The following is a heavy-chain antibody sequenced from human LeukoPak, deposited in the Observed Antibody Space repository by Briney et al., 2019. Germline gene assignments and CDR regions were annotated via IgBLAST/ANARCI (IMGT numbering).Heavy chain of an antibody. D-gene: IGHD3-22*01. CDR3: ARDYYDSSGYYLGWFDP. V-gene: IGHV3-21*01. CDR2: ISSSSSYI. J-gene: IGHJ5*02. CDR1: GFTFSSYN. Sequence: GGSLRLSCAASGFTFSSYNMNWVRQAPGKGLEWVSSISSSSSYIYYADPVKRRFIIFRDNAKNSLYLQMNSLRAEDTAVYYCARDYYDSSGYYLGWFDPWGQGTLVTVSS.